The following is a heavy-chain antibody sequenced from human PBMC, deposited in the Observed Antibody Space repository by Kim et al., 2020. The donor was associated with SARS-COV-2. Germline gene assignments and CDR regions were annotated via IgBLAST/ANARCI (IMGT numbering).Heavy chain of an antibody. J-gene: IGHJ4*02. V-gene: IGHV1-46*01. D-gene: IGHD3-10*01. Sequence: TTYAQKFQGRVTMTRDTSTSTVYMELSSLRSEDTAVYYCSSGSYYNPRTLWGQGTLVTVSS. CDR3: SSGSYYNPRTL. CDR2: T.